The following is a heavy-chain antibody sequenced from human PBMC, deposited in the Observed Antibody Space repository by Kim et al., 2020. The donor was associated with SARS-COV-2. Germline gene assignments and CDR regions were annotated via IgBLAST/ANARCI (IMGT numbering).Heavy chain of an antibody. D-gene: IGHD6-19*01. Sequence: NPSLKSRVTISVDTSKNQFSLKLSSVTAADTAVYYCARRGYSSGWYFDYWGQGTLVTVSS. V-gene: IGHV4-39*01. CDR3: ARRGYSSGWYFDY. J-gene: IGHJ4*02.